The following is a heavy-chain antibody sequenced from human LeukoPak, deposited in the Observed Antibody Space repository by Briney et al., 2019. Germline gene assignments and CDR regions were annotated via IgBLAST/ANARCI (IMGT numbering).Heavy chain of an antibody. Sequence: GGSLRLSCAASGFTFSSYAMHWVRQAPGKGLEWVAVISYDGSDKYYADSVKGRFTISRDNSKNALYLQMNSLRAEDTAVYYCASGYDWGQGTLVTVSS. CDR2: ISYDGSDK. V-gene: IGHV3-30*04. D-gene: IGHD5-18*01. CDR1: GFTFSSYA. CDR3: ASGYD. J-gene: IGHJ4*02.